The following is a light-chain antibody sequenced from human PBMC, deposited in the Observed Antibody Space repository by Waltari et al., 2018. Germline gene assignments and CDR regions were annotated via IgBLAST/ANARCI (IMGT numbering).Light chain of an antibody. J-gene: IGLJ2*01. Sequence: NFMLTQPHSMSESPGKTVTLPCTRSSGSIASNNVQWSHQRPGSAPTTVIHENTQRPSGVPARFSGSLDSSSNSAFLTLSGLKTEDEADYHCQSYDSSTLIFGGGTKLTVL. CDR1: SGSIASNN. V-gene: IGLV6-57*03. CDR2: ENT. CDR3: QSYDSSTLI.